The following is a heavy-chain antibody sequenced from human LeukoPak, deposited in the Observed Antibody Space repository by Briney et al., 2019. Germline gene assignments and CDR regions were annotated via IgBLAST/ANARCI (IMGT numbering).Heavy chain of an antibody. V-gene: IGHV4-59*01. CDR1: GGSLSNYY. Sequence: SETLSLTCTVSGGSLSNYYWSWIRQPPGKGLEWVGYIYYAGSTNYNPSLKSRVTISVDTSKNQCSLKLSSVTAADTAVYYCARAGITPGFDYWAREPWSPSPQ. CDR3: ARAGITPGFDY. CDR2: IYYAGST. D-gene: IGHD1-7*01. J-gene: IGHJ4*02.